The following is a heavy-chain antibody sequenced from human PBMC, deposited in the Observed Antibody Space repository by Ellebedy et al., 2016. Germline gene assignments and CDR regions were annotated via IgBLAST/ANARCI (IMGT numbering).Heavy chain of an antibody. D-gene: IGHD3-3*01. V-gene: IGHV3-72*01. Sequence: GGSLRLSCGAFGFSFRDHYIDWVRQAPGKGLEWVARIKHKAHSYTTEYAASAKGRFTISRDDSKNLLYLQMNSLKTEDTAIYYCARSVFSTVDYWGQGTLVTVSP. J-gene: IGHJ4*02. CDR3: ARSVFSTVDY. CDR1: GFSFRDHY. CDR2: IKHKAHSYTT.